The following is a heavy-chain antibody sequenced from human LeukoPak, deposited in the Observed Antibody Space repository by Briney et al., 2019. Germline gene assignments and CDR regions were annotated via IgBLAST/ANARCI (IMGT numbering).Heavy chain of an antibody. CDR1: GGFVNSGTYY. D-gene: IGHD5-18*01. CDR3: VSPRGFSYGYFDY. J-gene: IGHJ4*02. CDR2: IYYSKNT. V-gene: IGHV4-39*01. Sequence: SETLSLTCTVSGGFVNSGTYYWSWIRQPPGKGLEWIGSIYYSKNTYYNPSLKSRVTISADTSKNQFSLTLGSVSATDTAVYYCVSPRGFSYGYFDYWGQGTLVTVSS.